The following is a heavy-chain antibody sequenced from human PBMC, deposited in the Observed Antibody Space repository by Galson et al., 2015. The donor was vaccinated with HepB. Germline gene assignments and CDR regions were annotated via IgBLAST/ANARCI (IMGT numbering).Heavy chain of an antibody. V-gene: IGHV3-21*01. D-gene: IGHD6-6*01. CDR1: GFTFSSYS. J-gene: IGHJ6*02. Sequence: SLRLSCAASGFTFSSYSMNWVRQAPGKGLEWVSSISSSSSYIYYADSVKGRFTISRDNAKNSLYLQMNSLRAEDTAVYYCARVTLDYYYYYGMDVWGQGTTVTVSS. CDR3: ARVTLDYYYYYGMDV. CDR2: ISSSSSYI.